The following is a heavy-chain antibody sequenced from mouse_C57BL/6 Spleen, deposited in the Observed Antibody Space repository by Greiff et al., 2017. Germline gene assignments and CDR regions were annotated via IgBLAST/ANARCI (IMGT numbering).Heavy chain of an antibody. CDR3: TSPSNLYYFDY. D-gene: IGHD2-10*02. CDR1: GYTFTDYE. J-gene: IGHJ2*01. V-gene: IGHV1-15*01. CDR2: IDPETGGT. Sequence: QVQLKESGAELVRPGASVTLSCKASGYTFTDYEMHWVKQTPVHGLEWIGAIDPETGGTAYNQKFKGKAILTADKSSSTAYMELRSLTSEDSAVYYCTSPSNLYYFDYWGQGTTLTVSS.